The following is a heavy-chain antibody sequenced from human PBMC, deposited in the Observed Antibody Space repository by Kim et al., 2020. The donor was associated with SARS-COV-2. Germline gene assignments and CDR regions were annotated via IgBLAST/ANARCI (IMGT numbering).Heavy chain of an antibody. CDR2: INPNTGDT. V-gene: IGHV1-2*02. J-gene: IGHJ4*02. CDR1: GYPFTAYF. Sequence: ASVKVSCKASGYPFTAYFLHWVQQAPGQGLEWMGWINPNTGDTAYAQKFQGRVTMTRDTSISAVYMDLSGLRFDDTAVYYCARVDFQHYFDNWGQGTQVTVSS. CDR3: ARVDFQHYFDN. D-gene: IGHD3-3*01.